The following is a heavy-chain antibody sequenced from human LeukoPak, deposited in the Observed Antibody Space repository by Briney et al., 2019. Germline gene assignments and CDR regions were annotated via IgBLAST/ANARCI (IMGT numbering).Heavy chain of an antibody. J-gene: IGHJ5*02. CDR2: ISSSSSYI. Sequence: GGSLRLSCAASGFTFSSYSMNWVRQAPGKGLEWVSSISSSSSYIYYADSVKGRFTISRDNDKNPLYLQMNSLRAEDTAVYYCARARSRNWFDPWGQGTLVTVSS. CDR3: ARARSRNWFDP. V-gene: IGHV3-21*01. CDR1: GFTFSSYS.